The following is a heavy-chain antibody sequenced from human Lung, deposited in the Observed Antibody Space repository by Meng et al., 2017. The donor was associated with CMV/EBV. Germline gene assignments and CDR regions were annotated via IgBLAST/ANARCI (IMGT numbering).Heavy chain of an antibody. V-gene: IGHV3-7*01. CDR2: IKRDGSEK. CDR3: VTYYADIVLGPFDI. D-gene: IGHD2-15*01. J-gene: IGHJ3*02. CDR1: GFSFSDYW. Sequence: GGSLRLXXPPSGFSFSDYWMAWVRQTPGKGLEWVANIKRDGSEKYYVDSVKGRFTVSRDNAKNSLHLQMRTLRAEDTAVYYCVTYYADIVLGPFDIWGQGTVVTVSS.